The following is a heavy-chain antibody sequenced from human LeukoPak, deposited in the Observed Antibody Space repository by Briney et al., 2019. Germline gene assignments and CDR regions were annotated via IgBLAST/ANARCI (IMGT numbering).Heavy chain of an antibody. CDR1: GFTFSSYA. Sequence: GGSLRLSCAASGFTFSSYAMSWVREAPGKGLEWVSAISGSGGSTYYADSVKGRFTISRDNSKNTLYLQMNSLRAEDTAVYYCANYDILTASQVYYFGNWGQGTLVTASS. D-gene: IGHD3-9*01. V-gene: IGHV3-23*01. CDR2: ISGSGGST. J-gene: IGHJ4*02. CDR3: ANYDILTASQVYYFGN.